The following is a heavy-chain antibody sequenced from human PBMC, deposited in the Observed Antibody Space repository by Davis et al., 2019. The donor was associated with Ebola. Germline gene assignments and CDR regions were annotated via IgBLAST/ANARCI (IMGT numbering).Heavy chain of an antibody. V-gene: IGHV4-59*01. J-gene: IGHJ4*02. CDR3: ARAAAWVGATHY. D-gene: IGHD1-26*01. CDR2: IYYSGST. CDR1: GVSISGYY. Sequence: SETLSLTCTVSGVSISGYYWSWIRQSPGKGLEWIGYIYYSGSTNYNPSLKTRVTISVDTSKNQFSLKLSSVTAADTAVYYCARAAAWVGATHYWGQGTLVTVSS.